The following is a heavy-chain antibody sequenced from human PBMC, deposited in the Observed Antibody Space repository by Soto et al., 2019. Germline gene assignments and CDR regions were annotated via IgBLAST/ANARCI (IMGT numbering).Heavy chain of an antibody. V-gene: IGHV1-2*04. CDR1: GYTFTGYY. Sequence: ASVKVSCKASGYTFTGYYMHWVRQAPGQGLEWMGWINPNSGGTNYAQKFQGWVTMTRDTSISTAYMELSRLRSDDTAVYYCAREGADWNSYSYYYGMDVWGKGTMVTVSS. D-gene: IGHD1-7*01. CDR3: AREGADWNSYSYYYGMDV. CDR2: INPNSGGT. J-gene: IGHJ6*04.